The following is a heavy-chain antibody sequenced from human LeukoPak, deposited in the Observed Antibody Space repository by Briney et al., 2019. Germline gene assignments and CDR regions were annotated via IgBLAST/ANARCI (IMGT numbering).Heavy chain of an antibody. Sequence: PSETLSLTCTVSGGSISSSSYYWGWIRQPPGKGLEWIGSIYYSGSTYYNPSLKSRVTISVDTSKNQFSLKLSSVTAADTAVYYCARRWFGENPLDYWGQGTLVTVSS. J-gene: IGHJ4*02. CDR3: ARRWFGENPLDY. CDR1: GGSISSSSYY. D-gene: IGHD3-10*01. V-gene: IGHV4-39*01. CDR2: IYYSGST.